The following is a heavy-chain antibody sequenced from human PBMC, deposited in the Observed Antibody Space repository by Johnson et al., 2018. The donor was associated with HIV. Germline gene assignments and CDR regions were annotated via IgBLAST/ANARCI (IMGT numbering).Heavy chain of an antibody. J-gene: IGHJ3*02. Sequence: VQLVESGGGLVQPGESLKLSCAASGFTFSGSAMHWVRQAYGNGLEWVGRIRSKANSYATEYGASVKGRFTISRDDSKNTVYLQMNSLKIDDTAVYYCTRGHEWPNFFDIWGQGTVVTVSS. CDR1: GFTFSGSA. CDR3: TRGHEWPNFFDI. CDR2: IRSKANSYAT. D-gene: IGHD3-3*01. V-gene: IGHV3-73*01.